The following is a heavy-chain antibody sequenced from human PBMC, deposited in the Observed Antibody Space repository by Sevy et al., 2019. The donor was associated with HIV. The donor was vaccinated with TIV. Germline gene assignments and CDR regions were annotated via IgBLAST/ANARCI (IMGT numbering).Heavy chain of an antibody. D-gene: IGHD2-2*01. J-gene: IGHJ4*02. CDR3: ARVDRGYCSSTSCQGGVFGY. CDR2: INPNSGGT. CDR1: GYTCTGYY. Sequence: ASVKVSCKASGYTCTGYYMHWVRLAPGQGLEWMGRINPNSGGTNYAQKFQGRVTMTRDTSISTAYMELSRLRSDDTAVYYCARVDRGYCSSTSCQGGVFGYWGQGTLVTVSS. V-gene: IGHV1-2*06.